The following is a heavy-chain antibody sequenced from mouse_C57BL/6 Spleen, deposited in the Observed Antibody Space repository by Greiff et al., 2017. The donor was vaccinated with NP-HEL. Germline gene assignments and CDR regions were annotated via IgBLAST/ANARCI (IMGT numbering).Heavy chain of an antibody. CDR3: ARGPLFDY. CDR1: GYTFTDYN. Sequence: DVHLVESGPELVKPGASVKLSCKASGYTFTDYNMDWVKQSPGQSLEWIGDINPNNGGTIYNQKFKGKATLTVDKSSSTAYMELRSLTSEDTAVYYCARGPLFDYWGQGTTLTVSS. V-gene: IGHV1-18*01. CDR2: INPNNGGT. J-gene: IGHJ2*01.